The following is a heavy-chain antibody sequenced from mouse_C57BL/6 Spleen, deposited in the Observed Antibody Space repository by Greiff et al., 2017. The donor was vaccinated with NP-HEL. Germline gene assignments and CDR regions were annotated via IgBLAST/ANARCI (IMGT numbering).Heavy chain of an antibody. CDR3: YYDYDVDDY. J-gene: IGHJ2*01. V-gene: IGHV1-4*01. D-gene: IGHD2-4*01. Sequence: VQLVESGAELARPGASVKMSCKASGYTFTSYTMHWVKQRPGQGLEWIGYINPSSGYTKYNQKFKDKATLTADKSSSTAYMQLSSLTSEDSAVYYCYYDYDVDDYWGQGTTLTVSS. CDR1: GYTFTSYT. CDR2: INPSSGYT.